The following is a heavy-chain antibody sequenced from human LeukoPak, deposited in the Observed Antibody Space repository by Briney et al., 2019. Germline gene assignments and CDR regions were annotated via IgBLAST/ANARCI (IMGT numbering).Heavy chain of an antibody. CDR3: ARDISGGGLDY. D-gene: IGHD3-16*01. CDR2: ISGSGDRT. CDR1: GITASSYA. Sequence: PGGSLRLSCAASGITASSYAMTWVRQAPGKGLEWVSSISGSGDRTMYADSVKGRFTISRDNFKNTLYLQMNSLRPEDTALYYCARDISGGGLDYWGQGTLVTVST. V-gene: IGHV3-23*01. J-gene: IGHJ4*02.